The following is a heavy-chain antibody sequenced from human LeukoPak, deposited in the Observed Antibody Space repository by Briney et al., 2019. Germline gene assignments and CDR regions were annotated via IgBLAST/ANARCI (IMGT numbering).Heavy chain of an antibody. Sequence: PSETLSLTCTVSGGSISSGGYCWSWIRQPPGKGLEWIGYIYHGGSTYYNPSLKSRVTISVDRSKNQFSLKLSSVTAADTAVYYCARDGAGSNYQADYYYYMDVWGKGTTVTVSS. CDR2: IYHGGST. J-gene: IGHJ6*03. CDR1: GGSISSGGYC. CDR3: ARDGAGSNYQADYYYYMDV. D-gene: IGHD4-11*01. V-gene: IGHV4-30-2*01.